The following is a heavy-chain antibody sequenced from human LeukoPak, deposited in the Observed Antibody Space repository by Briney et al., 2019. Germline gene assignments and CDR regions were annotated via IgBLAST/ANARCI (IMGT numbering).Heavy chain of an antibody. D-gene: IGHD6-13*01. J-gene: IGHJ4*02. Sequence: PSETLSLTCTVSGGSISSYYWSWIRQPPGKGLEWIGYIYYSGSTNYNPSLKSRVTISVDTSKNQSSLKLSSVTAADTAVYYCARTDSSTWYPYWGQGTLVTVSS. CDR3: ARTDSSTWYPY. CDR2: IYYSGST. V-gene: IGHV4-59*01. CDR1: GGSISSYY.